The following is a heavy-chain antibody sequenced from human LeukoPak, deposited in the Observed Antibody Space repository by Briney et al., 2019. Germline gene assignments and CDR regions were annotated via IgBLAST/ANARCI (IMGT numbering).Heavy chain of an antibody. Sequence: PGKSLRLSCAASGFTFRSYAMHWVRQAPGKGLEWLTLISSDGSDKYYADSVKGRFTISRDNSKNTLYLQMNSLRAEDTAVYYCAKGYMITFGGVIAPFDYWGQGTLVTVSS. D-gene: IGHD3-16*02. CDR3: AKGYMITFGGVIAPFDY. J-gene: IGHJ4*02. V-gene: IGHV3-30*18. CDR2: ISSDGSDK. CDR1: GFTFRSYA.